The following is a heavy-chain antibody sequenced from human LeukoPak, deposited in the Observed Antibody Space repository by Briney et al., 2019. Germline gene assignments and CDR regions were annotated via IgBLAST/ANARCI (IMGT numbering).Heavy chain of an antibody. J-gene: IGHJ5*02. V-gene: IGHV4-31*01. CDR2: ISYSGSR. CDR3: ARDLGGDGYNLRNWFDP. CDR1: GGSINSGNYY. D-gene: IGHD5-24*01. Sequence: PSQTLSLTCTVSGGSINSGNYYWSWIRQHPGKGLEWIGYISYSGSRYYNPPLKSLVTISIDLSKNQFSLKLSSVTAADTAVYYCARDLGGDGYNLRNWFDPWGQGTLVTVSS.